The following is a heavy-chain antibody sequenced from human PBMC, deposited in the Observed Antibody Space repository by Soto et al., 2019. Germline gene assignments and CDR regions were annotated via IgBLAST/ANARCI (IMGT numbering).Heavy chain of an antibody. CDR1: GYTFTSYG. J-gene: IGHJ5*02. Sequence: QVQLVQSGAAVKKPGASLKVSCKASGYTFTSYGISWVRQAPGQGLEWMGWISAYNCNTNYAQKLQGRVTMTTDTSTSTAYMVLSNLRSVDKAVYDCARRYESSPFDHWGQGPLVTVSS. D-gene: IGHD6-13*01. CDR2: ISAYNCNT. V-gene: IGHV1-18*01. CDR3: ARRYESSPFDH.